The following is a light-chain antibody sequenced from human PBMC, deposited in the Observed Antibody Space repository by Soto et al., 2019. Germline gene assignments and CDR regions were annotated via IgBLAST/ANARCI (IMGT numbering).Light chain of an antibody. CDR3: SSYTTSSTYV. V-gene: IGLV2-14*01. CDR2: DVA. CDR1: STDVGRYNY. J-gene: IGLJ1*01. Sequence: QSALTQPASVSGSPGQPITISCIGTSTDVGRYNYVSWYQQHPGKAPKLMIYDVANRPSGVSNRFSGSKSGITASLTISGLQAEDEADYYCSSYTTSSTYVFGTGTKVTVL.